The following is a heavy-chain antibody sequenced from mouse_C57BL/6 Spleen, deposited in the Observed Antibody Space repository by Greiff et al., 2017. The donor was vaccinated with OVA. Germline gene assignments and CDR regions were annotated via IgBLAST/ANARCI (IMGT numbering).Heavy chain of an antibody. V-gene: IGHV5-9-1*02. CDR1: GFTFSSYA. J-gene: IGHJ2*01. Sequence: EVKLMESGEGLVKPGGSLKLSCAASGFTFSSYAMSWVRQTSEKRLEWVAYISSGGDYIYYADTVKGRFTISRDNARNTLYLQMSSLKSEDTAMYYCTRGEGVITTPFDYWGQGTTLTVSS. D-gene: IGHD1-1*01. CDR3: TRGEGVITTPFDY. CDR2: ISSGGDYI.